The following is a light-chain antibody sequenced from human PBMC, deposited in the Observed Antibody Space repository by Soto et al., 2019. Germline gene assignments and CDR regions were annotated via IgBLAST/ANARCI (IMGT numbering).Light chain of an antibody. CDR2: GAS. CDR3: QQYGGSPFT. CDR1: QSVSSNY. J-gene: IGKJ3*01. Sequence: EIVLTQSPGTLSLSPGERATRSCRASQSVSSNYLARYQQKPGQAPSLLIYGASSRATGIPDRFSGSGSGTDFTLTISRLEPEDFAVYYCQQYGGSPFTFGPGTKVDSK. V-gene: IGKV3-20*01.